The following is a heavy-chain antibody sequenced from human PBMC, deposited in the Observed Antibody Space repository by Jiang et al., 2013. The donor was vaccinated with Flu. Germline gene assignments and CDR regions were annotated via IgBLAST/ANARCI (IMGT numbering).Heavy chain of an antibody. Sequence: EVKKPGASVKVSCKASGYTFTGYYMHWVRQAPGQGLEWMGWINPNSGGTNYAQKFQGRVTMTRDTSISTAYMELSRLRSDDTAVYYCARNPRNYYGSSYYGMDVWGQGTTVTVSS. CDR2: INPNSGGT. V-gene: IGHV1-2*02. CDR1: GYTFTGYY. J-gene: IGHJ6*02. CDR3: ARNPRNYYGSSYYGMDV. D-gene: IGHD3-10*01.